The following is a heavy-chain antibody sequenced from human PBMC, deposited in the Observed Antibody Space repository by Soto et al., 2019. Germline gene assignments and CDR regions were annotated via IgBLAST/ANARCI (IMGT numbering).Heavy chain of an antibody. D-gene: IGHD2-21*02. CDR3: AREETAWPLAYGLDV. CDR1: GFTFSTYS. CDR2: IGARSDI. J-gene: IGHJ6*02. Sequence: GGSLRLSCVASGFTFSTYSMNWVRQAPGKGLEWVSTIGARSDIYYAESVKGRFTISRDNAKNSLSLQMNSLRVEDTAVYYCAREETAWPLAYGLDVWGQGTAVTVSS. V-gene: IGHV3-21*01.